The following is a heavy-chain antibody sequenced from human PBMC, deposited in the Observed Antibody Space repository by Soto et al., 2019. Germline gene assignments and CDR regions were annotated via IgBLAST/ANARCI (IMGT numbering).Heavy chain of an antibody. D-gene: IGHD1-1*01. CDR1: GFTFSDYY. CDR2: SSNSGTFT. V-gene: IGHV3-11*06. CDR3: ARSGDNYNLLEY. J-gene: IGHJ4*02. Sequence: VVTLRLSCEGYGFTFSDYYMSWIRQAPGKGLEWISYSSNSGTFTKYADSVKGRFSISRDNTKNLLYLQMNSLRAEDTAVYYCARSGDNYNLLEYWCQGTLVSV.